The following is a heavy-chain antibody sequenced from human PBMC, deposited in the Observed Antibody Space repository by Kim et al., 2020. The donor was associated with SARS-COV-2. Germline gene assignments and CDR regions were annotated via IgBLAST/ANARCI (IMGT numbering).Heavy chain of an antibody. CDR2: IRSKSNRYAT. V-gene: IGHV3-73*01. CDR1: GFTVSKTS. D-gene: IGHD6-13*01. CDR3: TRLLRYRNSWSCAFD. Sequence: GGSLRLSCAASGFTVSKTSMYWVRQASGKGLEWVALIRSKSNRYATAYGVSQKDKFNISIHESNVTANLQLNSLKTEYTALYYRTRLLRYRNSWSCAFD. J-gene: IGHJ3*02.